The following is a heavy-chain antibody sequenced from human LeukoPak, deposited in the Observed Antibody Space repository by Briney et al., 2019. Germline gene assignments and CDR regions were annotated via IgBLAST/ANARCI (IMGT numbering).Heavy chain of an antibody. J-gene: IGHJ4*02. V-gene: IGHV3-23*01. CDR3: VKSGSGSYYNPDFDY. D-gene: IGHD3-10*01. CDR1: GFTFSSYA. Sequence: PGGSLRLSCAASGFTFSSYAVSWVRQTPGKGLEWVSSISYSGGSTHYADSVKGRFTISRDNSKNTLYLQMNSLRAEDTAVYYCVKSGSGSYYNPDFDYWDQGTLVTVSS. CDR2: ISYSGGST.